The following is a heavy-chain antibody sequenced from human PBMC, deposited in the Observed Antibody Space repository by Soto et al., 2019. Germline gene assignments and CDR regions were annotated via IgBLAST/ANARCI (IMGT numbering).Heavy chain of an antibody. J-gene: IGHJ3*01. CDR3: AKGQRLSVVVVVDDALDL. CDR1: GFTFSSYG. CDR2: ISYDGSNQ. Sequence: QVQLVESGGGVVQPGRSLRLSCAASGFTFSSYGMHWVRQAPGKGLEWVAVISYDGSNQYYADSVKGRFTISRDNSKNTLYLQMNSLRGDDTAVYYCAKGQRLSVVVVVDDALDLWGQGTMVTVSP. D-gene: IGHD3-22*01. V-gene: IGHV3-30*18.